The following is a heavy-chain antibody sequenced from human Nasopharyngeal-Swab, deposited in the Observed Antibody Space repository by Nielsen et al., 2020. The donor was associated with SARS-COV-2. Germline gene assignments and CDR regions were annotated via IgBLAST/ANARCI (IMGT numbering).Heavy chain of an antibody. J-gene: IGHJ4*02. CDR2: ISSGGGT. CDR1: GFTVSSDY. Sequence: GESLKISCTASGFTVSSDYIRSVPPAPGKGLEWVSVISSGGGTEYADPVKGRFTISRDNPKNTVYLQMRRLRDDDTAVYYCARDHPPIEVAGTNYFDHWGQGTLVTVSS. D-gene: IGHD6-13*01. CDR3: ARDHPPIEVAGTNYFDH. V-gene: IGHV3-66*01.